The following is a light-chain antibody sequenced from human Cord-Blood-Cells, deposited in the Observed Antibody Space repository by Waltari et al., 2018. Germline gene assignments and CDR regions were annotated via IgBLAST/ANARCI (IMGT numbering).Light chain of an antibody. CDR2: GAS. V-gene: IGKV3-15*01. CDR3: QQYNNWPYT. CDR1: QSVSSN. J-gene: IGKJ2*01. Sequence: EIVMTQSPATLSVSPGERATLSCRASQSVSSNLAWYQQKPGQAPRLLIYGASTRATGIPARVSGSGSGTEFTLTISSLQSEDCAVYYCQQYNNWPYTFGQGTKLEIK.